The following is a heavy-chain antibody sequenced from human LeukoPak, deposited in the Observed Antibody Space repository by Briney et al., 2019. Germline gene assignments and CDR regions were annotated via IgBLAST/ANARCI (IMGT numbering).Heavy chain of an antibody. J-gene: IGHJ4*02. Sequence: GRSLRLSCAASGFTFSSYGMHWVRQAPGKGLEWVAVISYDGSNKYYADSVKGRFTISRDNSKNTLYLQMNSLRAEDTAVYCCASFDYWGRGTLVTVSS. V-gene: IGHV3-30*03. CDR1: GFTFSSYG. CDR2: ISYDGSNK. CDR3: ASFDY.